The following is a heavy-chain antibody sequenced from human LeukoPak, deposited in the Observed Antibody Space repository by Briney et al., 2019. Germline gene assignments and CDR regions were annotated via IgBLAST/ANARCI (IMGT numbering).Heavy chain of an antibody. Sequence: GRSLRLSCAASGFTFNYYGIHWVRQAPGKGLEWVAVISFDGTNKYYTDSVKGRFTISRDNSKNTVNLQLNSLRVEDTAVYYCTKDPYGSTSFYYYAMDVWGQGTPVTVSS. CDR2: ISFDGTNK. J-gene: IGHJ6*02. D-gene: IGHD6-13*01. CDR1: GFTFNYYG. V-gene: IGHV3-30*18. CDR3: TKDPYGSTSFYYYAMDV.